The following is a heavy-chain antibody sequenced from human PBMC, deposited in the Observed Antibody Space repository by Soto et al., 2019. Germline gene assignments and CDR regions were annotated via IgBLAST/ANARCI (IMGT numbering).Heavy chain of an antibody. D-gene: IGHD3-16*01. CDR2: IYYSGTT. CDR3: ARDRDLWFLDY. Sequence: PSETLSLTCTVSGGSLSNYYWSWIRQSPGKGLEWIGCIYYSGTTNYNPSLKSRVTISVDTSKNQFSLKVTSVTAADTAVYYCARDRDLWFLDYWGQGTLVTVS. CDR1: GGSLSNYY. V-gene: IGHV4-59*01. J-gene: IGHJ4*02.